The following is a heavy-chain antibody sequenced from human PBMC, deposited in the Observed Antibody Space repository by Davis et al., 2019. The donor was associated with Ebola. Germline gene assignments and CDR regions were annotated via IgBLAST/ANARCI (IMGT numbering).Heavy chain of an antibody. CDR1: GYTFTSYY. CDR2: INPSGGST. V-gene: IGHV1-46*01. J-gene: IGHJ4*02. D-gene: IGHD5/OR15-5a*01. CDR3: ARLSTRVDY. Sequence: ASVKVSCKASGYTFTSYYMHWVRQAPGQGLEWMGIINPSGGSTSYAQKFQGRVTITRDTSASTAYMELSSLRSEDTAVYYCARLSTRVDYWGQGTLVTVSS.